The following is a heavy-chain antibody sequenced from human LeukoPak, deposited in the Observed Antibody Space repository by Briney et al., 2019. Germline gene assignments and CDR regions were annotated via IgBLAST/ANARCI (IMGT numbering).Heavy chain of an antibody. J-gene: IGHJ3*02. Sequence: GASVKVSCKVSGYTLTELSMHWVRQAPGKGLEWMGGFDPEDGETIYAQKFQGRVTMTEDTSTDTAYMELSSLRSEDTAVYYCATEPYGSGSDAFDIWGQGTMVTVSS. CDR3: ATEPYGSGSDAFDI. CDR1: GYTLTELS. V-gene: IGHV1-24*01. CDR2: FDPEDGET. D-gene: IGHD3-10*01.